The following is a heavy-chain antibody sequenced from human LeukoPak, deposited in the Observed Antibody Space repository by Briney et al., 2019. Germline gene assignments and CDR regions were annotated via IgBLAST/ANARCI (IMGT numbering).Heavy chain of an antibody. CDR1: GFTFDIYG. Sequence: PGGSLRLSCAASGFTFDIYGMNWVRQAPGKGLEWVSFITGGSNTIYYADSVKGRFTISRDNARNSLYLQMNSLRVDDTAVYYCARGRMGGSFDYWGQGTLVTVSS. CDR2: ITGGSNTI. J-gene: IGHJ4*02. CDR3: ARGRMGGSFDY. D-gene: IGHD2-15*01. V-gene: IGHV3-48*01.